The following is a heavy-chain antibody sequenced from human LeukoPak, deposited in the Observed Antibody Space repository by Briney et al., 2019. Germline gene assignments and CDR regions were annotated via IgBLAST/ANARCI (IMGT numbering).Heavy chain of an antibody. J-gene: IGHJ4*02. CDR2: IGGSIGST. V-gene: IGHV3-23*01. Sequence: PGGSLRLSCAASGFSFSNYAMSWVRQGPGKGLEWVSAIGGSIGSTFYTDSVKGRFTISRDSSKNTLYLQMNSLRAGDAAVYYCAHGSMYQLDYWGQGTLVTVSS. CDR1: GFSFSNYA. D-gene: IGHD2-2*01. CDR3: AHGSMYQLDY.